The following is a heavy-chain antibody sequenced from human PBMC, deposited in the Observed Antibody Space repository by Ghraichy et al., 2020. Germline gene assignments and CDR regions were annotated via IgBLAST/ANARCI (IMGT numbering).Heavy chain of an antibody. CDR2: FNRYGSRT. D-gene: IGHD1-1*01. CDR3: VKDKGMTTWHVDY. J-gene: IGHJ4*02. V-gene: IGHV3-74*01. Sequence: GGSLRLSCSASGFTFSNYCMHWVRQGPGKGLEYVSRFNRYGSRTYYADSVRGRFTIYKDNAKNTLYLQMNSLTPEDTAVYYCVKDKGMTTWHVDYWGQGTLVSVSS. CDR1: GFTFSNYC.